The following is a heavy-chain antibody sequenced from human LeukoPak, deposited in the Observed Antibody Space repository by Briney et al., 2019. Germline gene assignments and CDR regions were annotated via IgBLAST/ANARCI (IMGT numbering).Heavy chain of an antibody. CDR2: INHGGST. Sequence: PSETLSLTCAVYGGSFSGYYWSWIRQPPGKGLEWIGEINHGGSTNYNPSLKSRVTISVDTSKNQFSLKLSSVTAADTAVYYCARYRYYYDSSGYYPKGYFDYWGQGTLVTVSS. V-gene: IGHV4-34*01. CDR1: GGSFSGYY. J-gene: IGHJ4*02. CDR3: ARYRYYYDSSGYYPKGYFDY. D-gene: IGHD3-22*01.